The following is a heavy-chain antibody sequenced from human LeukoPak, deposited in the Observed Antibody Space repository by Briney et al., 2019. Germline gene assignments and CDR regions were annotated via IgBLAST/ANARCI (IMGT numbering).Heavy chain of an antibody. CDR2: INHSGST. J-gene: IGHJ4*02. CDR3: AGYYCSGGSCYVVFDY. Sequence: SETLSLTCAVYGGSLSGYYWSWIRQPPGKGLEWIGEINHSGSTNYNPSLKSRVTISVDTSKNQFSLKLSSVTAADTAVYYCAGYYCSGGSCYVVFDYWGQGTLVTVSS. D-gene: IGHD2-15*01. CDR1: GGSLSGYY. V-gene: IGHV4-34*01.